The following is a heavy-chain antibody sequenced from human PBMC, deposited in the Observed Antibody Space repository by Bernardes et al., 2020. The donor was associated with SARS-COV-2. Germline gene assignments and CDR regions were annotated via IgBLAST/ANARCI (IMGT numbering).Heavy chain of an antibody. V-gene: IGHV3-48*03. Sequence: GGSLRLSCVASGFPFRSYEMNWVRQAPGKGLEWISYISSAGSETYYADSVKGRFTISRDNAKNSLNLQMNSLRAEDTAVYYCARRPDYYGSGKVGFFKYWGQGTLVTVSS. D-gene: IGHD3-10*01. J-gene: IGHJ4*02. CDR2: ISSAGSET. CDR1: GFPFRSYE. CDR3: ARRPDYYGSGKVGFFKY.